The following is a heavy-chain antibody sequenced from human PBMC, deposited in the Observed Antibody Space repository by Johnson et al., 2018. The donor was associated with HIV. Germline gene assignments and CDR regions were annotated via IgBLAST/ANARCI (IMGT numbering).Heavy chain of an antibody. V-gene: IGHV3-30*04. CDR3: ARDGDDGDEADDTKGAFDI. J-gene: IGHJ3*02. Sequence: QVQLVESGGGVVQPGRSLRLSCAASGFTFSSYAMHWVRQAPGKGLEWVAVISYDGSNKYYADSVKGRLTISRDNSKNTLYLQMNSLRAEDTAVYYCARDGDDGDEADDTKGAFDIWGQGTMVTVSS. CDR1: GFTFSSYA. CDR2: ISYDGSNK. D-gene: IGHD3-9*01.